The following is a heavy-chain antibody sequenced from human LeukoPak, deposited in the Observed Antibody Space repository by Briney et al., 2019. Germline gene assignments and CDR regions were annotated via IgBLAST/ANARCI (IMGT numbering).Heavy chain of an antibody. D-gene: IGHD1-26*01. CDR2: ISYDGSNK. CDR3: AKDLPRVAAITD. V-gene: IGHV3-30*18. Sequence: GGSLRLSCAASGFTFSSYGMHWVRQAPGKGLEWVAVISYDGSNKYYADSVKGRFTISRDNSKNTLYLQMNSLRAEDTAVYYCAKDLPRVAAITDWGQGTLVTVSS. CDR1: GFTFSSYG. J-gene: IGHJ4*02.